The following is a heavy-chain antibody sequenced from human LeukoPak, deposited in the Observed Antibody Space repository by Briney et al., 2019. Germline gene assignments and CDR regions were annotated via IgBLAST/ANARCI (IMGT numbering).Heavy chain of an antibody. V-gene: IGHV3-23*01. Sequence: PGGSLRLSCAASGFTFSTYAMSWVRQAPGKGLEWVSGISGSGGSTYYADSVKGRFTISRDNSKNTLYLQMNSLRAEDTAVYYCAGGLGRLIRYWGQGTLVTVSS. CDR3: AGGLGRLIRY. D-gene: IGHD6-25*01. CDR1: GFTFSTYA. CDR2: ISGSGGST. J-gene: IGHJ4*02.